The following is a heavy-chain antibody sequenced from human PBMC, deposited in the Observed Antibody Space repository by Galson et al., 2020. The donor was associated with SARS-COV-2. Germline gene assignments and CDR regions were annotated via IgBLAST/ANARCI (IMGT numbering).Heavy chain of an antibody. D-gene: IGHD3-9*01. CDR1: GFSLSTSGVG. CDR3: AQVEYYDILTGYYES. J-gene: IGHJ5*02. CDR2: IYWDDDK. V-gene: IGHV2-5*02. Sequence: SGPTLVKPTQTLTLTCTFSGFSLSTSGVGVGWIRQPPGKALEWLALIYWDDDKRYSPSLKSRLTITKDTSKNQVVLTMTNMDPVDTATYYCAQVEYYDILTGYYESWGQGTLVTVSS.